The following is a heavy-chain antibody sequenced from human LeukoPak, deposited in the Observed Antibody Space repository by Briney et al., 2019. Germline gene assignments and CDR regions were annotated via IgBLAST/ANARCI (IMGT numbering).Heavy chain of an antibody. CDR1: GFTFSSYA. Sequence: PGGSLRLSCAASGFTFSSYAMSWVRQAPGKGPEWVSAISGSGTGTFYTDSVKGRFTISRDTSKNTLFLQMNSLRAEDTAVYYCMTRLDSTMIVAWGQGTLVTASS. D-gene: IGHD3-22*01. CDR2: ISGSGTGT. J-gene: IGHJ5*02. V-gene: IGHV3-23*01. CDR3: MTRLDSTMIVA.